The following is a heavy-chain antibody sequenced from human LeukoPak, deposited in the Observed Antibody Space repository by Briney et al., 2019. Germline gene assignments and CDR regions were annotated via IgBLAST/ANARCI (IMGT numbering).Heavy chain of an antibody. CDR1: GFTFDDYA. Sequence: GGSLRLSCAASGFTFDDYAMHWVRQAPGKGLEWVSSISSSSSYIYYADSVKGRFTISRDNAKNSLYLQMNSLRAEDTAVYYCARDEGVRGALVNWGQGTLVTVSS. J-gene: IGHJ4*02. D-gene: IGHD3-10*01. CDR2: ISSSSSYI. V-gene: IGHV3-21*01. CDR3: ARDEGVRGALVN.